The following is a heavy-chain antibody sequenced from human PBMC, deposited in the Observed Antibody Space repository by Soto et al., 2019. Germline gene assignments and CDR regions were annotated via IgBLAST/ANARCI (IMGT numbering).Heavy chain of an antibody. Sequence: GGSLRLSCAASGFTFNSYAMTWVRQAPGKGLEWVSVISGSGESTYYADSVKGRFTISRDNSKNTLYLQMNSLRAEDTAVYYCAREGYDSSGTFDYWGQGTLVTVSS. V-gene: IGHV3-23*01. J-gene: IGHJ4*02. CDR3: AREGYDSSGTFDY. D-gene: IGHD3-22*01. CDR1: GFTFNSYA. CDR2: ISGSGEST.